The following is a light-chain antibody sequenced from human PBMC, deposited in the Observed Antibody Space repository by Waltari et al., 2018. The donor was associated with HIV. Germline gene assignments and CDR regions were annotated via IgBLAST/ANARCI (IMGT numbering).Light chain of an antibody. CDR3: SSFTTSNTLL. J-gene: IGLJ2*01. CDR1: SSDIGSYNY. V-gene: IGLV2-14*01. CDR2: EVN. Sequence: QSALTQPASVSGSPGQSITVSCTGTSSDIGSYNYVSWYQQTPGTAPKLVLYEVNHRPSGISTRFSGSKSGTTASLTISGLQTEDEAHYYCSSFTTSNTLLFGGGTKVTVL.